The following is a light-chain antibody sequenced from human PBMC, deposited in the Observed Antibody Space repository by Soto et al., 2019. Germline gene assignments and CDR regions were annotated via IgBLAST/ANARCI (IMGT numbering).Light chain of an antibody. Sequence: EIVLTQSPGTLSLSPGERATLSCRASQSVSSRLLAWYQQKLGRAPRLLIYGASSRATGIPDRFSGSGSGTDFTLTISRLEPEDFAAYYCQQYGSPPYTFGQGTKLEIK. CDR3: QQYGSPPYT. CDR1: QSVSSRL. J-gene: IGKJ2*01. V-gene: IGKV3-20*01. CDR2: GAS.